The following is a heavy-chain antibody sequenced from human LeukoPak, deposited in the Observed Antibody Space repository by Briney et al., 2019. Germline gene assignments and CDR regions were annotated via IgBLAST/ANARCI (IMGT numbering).Heavy chain of an antibody. CDR3: ARAPEQNVGYYFDY. Sequence: ASVKVSCKASGYTITSYGISWVRQAPGQGLEWMGWISAYNGNTNYAQKLQGRVTMTTDTSTSTAYMELRSLRSDDTAVYYCARAPEQNVGYYFDYWGQGTLVTVSS. J-gene: IGHJ4*02. D-gene: IGHD1-26*01. CDR2: ISAYNGNT. CDR1: GYTITSYG. V-gene: IGHV1-18*01.